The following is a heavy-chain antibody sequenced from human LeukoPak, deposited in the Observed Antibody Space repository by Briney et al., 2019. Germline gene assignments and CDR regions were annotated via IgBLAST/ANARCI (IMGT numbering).Heavy chain of an antibody. CDR3: ARHQPDSSGYLIYFDY. CDR1: GGSISSSSYY. V-gene: IGHV4-39*01. D-gene: IGHD3-22*01. Sequence: PSETLSLTCTVSGGSISSSSYYWGWIRQPPGKGLEWIGSTYYSGSTYYNPSLKSRVTISVDTSKNQFSLKLSSVTAADTAVYYCARHQPDSSGYLIYFDYWGQGTLVTVSS. CDR2: TYYSGST. J-gene: IGHJ4*02.